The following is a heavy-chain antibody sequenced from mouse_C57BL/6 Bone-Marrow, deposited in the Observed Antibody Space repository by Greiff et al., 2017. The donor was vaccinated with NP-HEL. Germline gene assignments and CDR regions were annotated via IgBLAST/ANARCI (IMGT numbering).Heavy chain of an antibody. Sequence: VQLQQSGPGLVQPSQSLSITCTVSGFSLTSYGVHWVRQPPGKGLEWLGVIWSGGSTDYNAAFISRLSISKDNSKSQVFFKMNSLQADDTAIYYCARVTTVVATRAMDYWGQGTSVTVSS. CDR1: GFSLTSYG. CDR3: ARVTTVVATRAMDY. J-gene: IGHJ4*01. CDR2: IWSGGST. V-gene: IGHV2-2*01. D-gene: IGHD1-1*01.